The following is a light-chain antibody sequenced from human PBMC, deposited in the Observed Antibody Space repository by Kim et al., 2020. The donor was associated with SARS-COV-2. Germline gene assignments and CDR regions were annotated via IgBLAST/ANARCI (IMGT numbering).Light chain of an antibody. CDR3: SSYTSGSTLV. CDR1: SSDVGGYNY. CDR2: DVS. Sequence: QSALTQPASVSGSLGQSITISCTGTSSDVGGYNYVSWYQHHPGKAPKLMIYDVSKRPSGVSNRFSGSKSGNTASLTISGLQAEDEADYYCSSYTSGSTLVFGGGTQLTVL. J-gene: IGLJ3*02. V-gene: IGLV2-14*03.